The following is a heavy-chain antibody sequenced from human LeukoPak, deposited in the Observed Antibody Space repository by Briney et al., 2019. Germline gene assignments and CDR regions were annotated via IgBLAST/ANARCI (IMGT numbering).Heavy chain of an antibody. CDR1: GGSITGYY. D-gene: IGHD3-22*01. V-gene: IGHV4-59*08. CDR2: IYYTGST. CDR3: ASSYFYDGTRYFDY. Sequence: PSETLSLTCTVSGGSITGYYWTWIRQPPGKGLEWIGYIYYTGSTKSNPSLKSRVTISLDMSKNQFSLNLSSVTAADTAMYYCASSYFYDGTRYFDYWGLGTLVTVSS. J-gene: IGHJ4*02.